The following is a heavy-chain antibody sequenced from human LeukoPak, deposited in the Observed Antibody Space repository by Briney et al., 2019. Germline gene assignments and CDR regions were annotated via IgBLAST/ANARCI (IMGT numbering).Heavy chain of an antibody. CDR3: ARDPIGELPHYFDY. CDR1: GFTFSSYS. D-gene: IGHD3-10*01. Sequence: GGSLRLSCAASGFTFSSYSVNWVRQAPGKGLEWVSYISSSSSTIYYADSVKGRFTISRDNAENSLYLQMNSLRAEDTAVYYCARDPIGELPHYFDYWGQGTLVTVSS. CDR2: ISSSSSTI. V-gene: IGHV3-48*01. J-gene: IGHJ4*02.